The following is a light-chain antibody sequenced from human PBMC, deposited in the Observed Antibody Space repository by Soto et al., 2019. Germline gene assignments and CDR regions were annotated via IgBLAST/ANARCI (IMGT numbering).Light chain of an antibody. CDR2: KAS. Sequence: DIQMTQSPSTLPASVGDRVTITCRASQSISTWLAWYQQKPGKAPNLLIYKASSLESGVPSRFSGSGSGTEFTLTISSLQPDDFATYYCQQYNSYPWTFGQGTKVDIK. CDR3: QQYNSYPWT. V-gene: IGKV1-5*03. CDR1: QSISTW. J-gene: IGKJ1*01.